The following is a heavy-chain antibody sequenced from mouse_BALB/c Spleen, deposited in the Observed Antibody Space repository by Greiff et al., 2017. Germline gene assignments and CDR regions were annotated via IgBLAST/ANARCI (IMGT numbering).Heavy chain of an antibody. Sequence: EVQGVESGGGLVKPGGSLKLSCAASGFTFSDYYMYWVRQTPEKRLEWVATISDGGSYTYYPDSVKGRFTISRDNAKNNLYLQMSSLKSEDTAMYYCARDGEAFDYWGQGTTLTVSS. V-gene: IGHV5-4*02. CDR3: ARDGEAFDY. CDR2: ISDGGSYT. J-gene: IGHJ2*01. CDR1: GFTFSDYY.